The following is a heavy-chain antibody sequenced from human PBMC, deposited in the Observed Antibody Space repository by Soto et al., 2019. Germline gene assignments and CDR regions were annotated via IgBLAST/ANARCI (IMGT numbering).Heavy chain of an antibody. CDR1: GGSFTSYY. J-gene: IGHJ6*02. V-gene: IGHV4-59*08. CDR2: VHHSWGS. CDR3: ARQGFGPLHGLVDV. Sequence: QVQLQESGPGLVKPSETLSLSCTVSGGSFTSYYWGWIRQPPGKEMEWIGYVHHSWGSAYNPSLQSRVAISLDPSKSQFSLELTSVTATATALYYCARQGFGPLHGLVDVWGQWTTVIVSS. D-gene: IGHD3-10*01.